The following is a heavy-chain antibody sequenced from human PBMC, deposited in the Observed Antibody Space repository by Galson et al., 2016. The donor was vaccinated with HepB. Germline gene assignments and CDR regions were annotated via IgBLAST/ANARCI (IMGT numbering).Heavy chain of an antibody. CDR3: AAGLGAPFYS. V-gene: IGHV4-59*01. CDR1: GAPMRGYY. Sequence: SETLSLTCAVSGAPMRGYYWSWIRQLSGTGLEWIGYVFNTGDTHQNPSLQSRVTISIDTSKSHFSLNVTSVTAADTAVYFFAAGLGAPFYSWGQGLQVTVSS. CDR2: VFNTGDT. J-gene: IGHJ4*02. D-gene: IGHD1-26*01.